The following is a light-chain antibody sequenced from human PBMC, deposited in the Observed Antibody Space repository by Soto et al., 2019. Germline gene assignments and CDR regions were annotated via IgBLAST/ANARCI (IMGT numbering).Light chain of an antibody. V-gene: IGKV1-39*01. CDR3: QQNYSTLMYT. CDR1: QSIGSY. J-gene: IGKJ2*01. Sequence: DIQLTQSPSSLSASIGDRVTITCRASQSIGSYLSWYQHKQGKAPKLLIFGASYLKGGVPSRFSGSGSGTDFTLTITSLDPEDFATYYCQQNYSTLMYTFGQGTKLEIK. CDR2: GAS.